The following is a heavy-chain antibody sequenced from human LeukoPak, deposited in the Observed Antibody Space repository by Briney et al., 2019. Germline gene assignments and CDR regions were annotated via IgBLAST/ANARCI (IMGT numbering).Heavy chain of an antibody. D-gene: IGHD3-22*01. CDR1: GYTFTGYY. CDR2: INPNSGGT. Sequence: GASVKVSCKASGYTFTGYYMHWVRQAPGQGLEWMGWINPNSGGTNYAQKLQGRVTMTTDTSTSTAYMELRSLRSDDTAVYYCARVIRSHSSGYNFDYWGQGTLVTVSS. CDR3: ARVIRSHSSGYNFDY. V-gene: IGHV1-2*02. J-gene: IGHJ4*02.